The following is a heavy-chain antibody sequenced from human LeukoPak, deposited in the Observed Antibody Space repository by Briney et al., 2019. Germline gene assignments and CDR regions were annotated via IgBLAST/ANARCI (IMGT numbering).Heavy chain of an antibody. CDR1: GFTFSSYW. CDR3: ATPPGYYDSSPFDF. CDR2: IKQDGSEK. V-gene: IGHV3-7*01. Sequence: GGSLRLSCAASGFTFSSYWMSWVRQAPGKGLEWVANIKQDGSEKYYVDSVKGRFTISRDNAKNSLYLQMNSLRAEDTAVYYCATPPGYYDSSPFDFWGQGTLVTVSS. D-gene: IGHD3-22*01. J-gene: IGHJ4*02.